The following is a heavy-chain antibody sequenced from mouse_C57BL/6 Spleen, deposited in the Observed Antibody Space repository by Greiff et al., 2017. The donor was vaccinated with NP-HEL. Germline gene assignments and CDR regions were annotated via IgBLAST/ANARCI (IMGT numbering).Heavy chain of an antibody. CDR2: IDPENGDT. D-gene: IGHD2-1*01. Sequence: EVQLQQSGAELVRPGASVKLSCTASGFNIKDDYMHWVKQRPEQGLEWIGWIDPENGDTEYASKFQGKATITADTSSNTAYLQLSSLTSEDTAVYYCTTYYGNSQAWFAYWGQGTLVTVSA. V-gene: IGHV14-4*01. J-gene: IGHJ3*01. CDR3: TTYYGNSQAWFAY. CDR1: GFNIKDDY.